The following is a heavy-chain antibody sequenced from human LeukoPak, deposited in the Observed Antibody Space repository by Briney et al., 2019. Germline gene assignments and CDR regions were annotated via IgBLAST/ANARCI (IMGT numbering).Heavy chain of an antibody. CDR2: ISNNGGYT. V-gene: IGHV3-23*01. CDR1: GFTFSSYA. D-gene: IGHD2-15*01. Sequence: GGSLRLSCEASGFTFSSYAMSWVRQAPGKGLERVSAISNNGGYTYYADSVQGRFTISRDNSKSTLCLQMNSLRAEDTAVYYCAKQLGYCSDGSCYFPYWGQGTLVTVSS. CDR3: AKQLGYCSDGSCYFPY. J-gene: IGHJ4*02.